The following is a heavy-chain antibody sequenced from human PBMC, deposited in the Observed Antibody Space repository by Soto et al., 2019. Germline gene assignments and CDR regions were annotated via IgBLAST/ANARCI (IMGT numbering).Heavy chain of an antibody. D-gene: IGHD4-4*01. Sequence: ETLSLTCSVSGGSISRSSYFWGWIRQPPGKGLEWIGSIYYSGSTYYNPSLKSRVTVSVDTTKNQFSLKLTSVTAADTAVYFCARHPSNFWFDPWGQGTLVTVSS. J-gene: IGHJ5*02. CDR3: ARHPSNFWFDP. CDR1: GGSISRSSYF. V-gene: IGHV4-39*01. CDR2: IYYSGST.